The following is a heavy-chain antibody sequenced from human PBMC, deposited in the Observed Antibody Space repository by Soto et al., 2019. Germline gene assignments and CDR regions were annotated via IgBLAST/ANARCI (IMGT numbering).Heavy chain of an antibody. V-gene: IGHV1-18*01. CDR3: ARDRGYCRSGTRYREWFDP. CDR2: VRGDNGHT. CDR1: GYTFTTHG. D-gene: IGHD2-2*01. J-gene: IGHJ5*02. Sequence: QVQLVQSGAEVKKPGASVKVSCKASGYTFTTHGISWVRQVPGQGLEWMGWVRGDNGHTNYAQSLQGRVTMTTDTXTNTAYMELRSLRADDKAVYYCARDRGYCRSGTRYREWFDPWGQGTLVTVSS.